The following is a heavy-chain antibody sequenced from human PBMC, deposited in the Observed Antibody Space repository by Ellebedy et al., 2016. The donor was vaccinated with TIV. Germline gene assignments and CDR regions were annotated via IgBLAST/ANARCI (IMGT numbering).Heavy chain of an antibody. CDR3: TVAYCSSASCFSFDY. Sequence: SVKVSCXASGGTFNSFAISWVRQAPGQGLEWMGGIIPIFDTADYAQKFQGRVTITADESTSTAYMELNSLRSEDTAVYYCTVAYCSSASCFSFDYWGQGTLVTVSS. V-gene: IGHV1-69*13. CDR1: GGTFNSFA. D-gene: IGHD2-2*01. CDR2: IIPIFDTA. J-gene: IGHJ4*02.